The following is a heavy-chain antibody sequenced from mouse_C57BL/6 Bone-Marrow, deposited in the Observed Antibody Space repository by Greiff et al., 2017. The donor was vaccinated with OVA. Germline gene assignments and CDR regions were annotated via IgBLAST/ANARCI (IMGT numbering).Heavy chain of an antibody. J-gene: IGHJ4*01. CDR1: GYTFTDYY. V-gene: IGHV1-76*01. CDR3: ARVETAQATDYAMDY. Sequence: VQLQQSGAELVRPGASVKLSCKASGYTFTDYYINWVKQRPGQGLEWIARIYPGSGNTYYNEKFKGKATLTAEKSSSTAYMQLSSLTSEDSAVYFCARVETAQATDYAMDYWGQGTSVTVSS. D-gene: IGHD3-2*02. CDR2: IYPGSGNT.